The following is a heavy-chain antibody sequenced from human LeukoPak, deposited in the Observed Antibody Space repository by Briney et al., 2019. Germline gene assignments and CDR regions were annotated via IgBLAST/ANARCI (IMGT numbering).Heavy chain of an antibody. CDR3: ASNPPNTGDFYY. D-gene: IGHD1-1*01. CDR1: GYTFTNLD. J-gene: IGHJ4*02. Sequence: ASVKVSCKTSGYTFTNLDINWLRQAPGQGLEWMGWMSPNSGDTGYAQKFQGRVSMTRDVFKSTAYMELSSLRSEDTAIYYCASNPPNTGDFYYWGLGTLVTVSS. CDR2: MSPNSGDT. V-gene: IGHV1-8*01.